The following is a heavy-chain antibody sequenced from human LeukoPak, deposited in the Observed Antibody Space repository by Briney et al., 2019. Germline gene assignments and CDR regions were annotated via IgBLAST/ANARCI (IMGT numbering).Heavy chain of an antibody. D-gene: IGHD2-2*01. CDR3: ARELVVREGDYFDN. J-gene: IGHJ4*02. V-gene: IGHV3-74*01. CDR1: GFSVSSNY. Sequence: GGSLRLSCAGTGFSVSSNYFNWVRQAPGKGLVWVARINGDGSSTRYADSVKGRFTISRDNAKNTLYLQMNSLRAEDTAVYSCARELVVREGDYFDNWGQGTLVTVSS. CDR2: INGDGSST.